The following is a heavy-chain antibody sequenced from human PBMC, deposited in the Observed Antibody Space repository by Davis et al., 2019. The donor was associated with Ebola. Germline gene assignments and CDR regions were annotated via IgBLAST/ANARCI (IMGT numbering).Heavy chain of an antibody. D-gene: IGHD6-19*01. CDR3: AKDRSELSARSGWFSAIDY. V-gene: IGHV3-74*01. CDR1: GFAFSSYV. CDR2: INSDGRST. J-gene: IGHJ4*02. Sequence: GESLKISCAASGFAFSSYVMHWVRQVPGKGLVWVSRINSDGRSTDYADSVKGRFTISRDNARNSLYLHMNSLRVEDTAVYYCAKDRSELSARSGWFSAIDYWGQGTLVTVSS.